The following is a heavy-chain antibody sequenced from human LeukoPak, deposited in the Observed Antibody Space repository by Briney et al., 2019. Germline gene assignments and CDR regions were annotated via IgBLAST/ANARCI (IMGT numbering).Heavy chain of an antibody. CDR1: GYTFNGYY. J-gene: IGHJ4*02. CDR3: ARALLWFGEPSHIDY. CDR2: INPNSGGT. D-gene: IGHD3-10*01. V-gene: IGHV1-2*02. Sequence: ASVKVSCKASGYTFNGYYMHWVRQAPGQGLEWMGWINPNSGGTNYAQKFQGRVTMTTDTSTSTAYMELRSLRSDDTAVYYCARALLWFGEPSHIDYWGQGTLVTASS.